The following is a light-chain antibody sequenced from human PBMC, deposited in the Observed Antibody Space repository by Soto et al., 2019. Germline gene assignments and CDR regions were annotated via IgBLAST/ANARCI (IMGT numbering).Light chain of an antibody. J-gene: IGLJ1*01. V-gene: IGLV2-8*01. CDR3: KSYAGSNTYV. CDR1: KNDIGVYDF. CDR2: EVV. Sequence: QCALTQPPSASGSPGQSVTISCTGTKNDIGVYDFVSWYQHHPGKAPRLIIYEVVQRPSGVPDRFSGSKSGNTASLTVSGLQAADEADYFCKSYAGSNTYVFGSGTKATVL.